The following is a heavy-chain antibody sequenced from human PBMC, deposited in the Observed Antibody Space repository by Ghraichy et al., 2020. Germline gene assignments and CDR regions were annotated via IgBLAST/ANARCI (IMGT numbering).Heavy chain of an antibody. J-gene: IGHJ6*02. D-gene: IGHD2-2*01. V-gene: IGHV3-48*01. CDR2: IHLGNTRV. Sequence: GESLNISCAASGFNLNNYAMSWVRQAPGKGLEWVSNIHLGNTRVFYADSVKGRFTISRDSVEDSLVLQMNSLRAEDTAVYYCARLWWVVPTALLGMDVWGQGATVTVS. CDR1: GFNLNNYA. CDR3: ARLWWVVPTALLGMDV.